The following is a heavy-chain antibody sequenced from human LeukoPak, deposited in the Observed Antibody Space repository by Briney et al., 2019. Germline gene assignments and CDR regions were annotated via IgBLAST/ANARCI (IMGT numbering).Heavy chain of an antibody. D-gene: IGHD3-22*01. J-gene: IGHJ3*02. CDR2: IYTSGST. V-gene: IGHV4-4*07. CDR1: GDSINSFY. CDR3: ARGGDDSSGWGTFDI. Sequence: PSETLSLTCTVSGDSINSFYWSWIRQPAGKGLEWIGRIYTSGSTNYNPSLKSRVTISVDTSKNQFSLKLSSVTAADTAVYYCARGGDDSSGWGTFDIWGQGTRVTVSS.